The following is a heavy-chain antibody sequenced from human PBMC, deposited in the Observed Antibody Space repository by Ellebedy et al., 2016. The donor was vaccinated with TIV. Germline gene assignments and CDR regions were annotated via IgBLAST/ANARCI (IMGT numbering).Heavy chain of an antibody. V-gene: IGHV1-18*01. Sequence: AASVKVSCKASGYTFTSYGISWVRQAPGQGLEWMGWISAYNGNTNYAQKFQGRVTITADKSTSTAYMELSSLRSEDTAVYYCARITSSGWYVPDGYWGQGTLVTVSS. D-gene: IGHD6-19*01. J-gene: IGHJ4*02. CDR3: ARITSSGWYVPDGY. CDR1: GYTFTSYG. CDR2: ISAYNGNT.